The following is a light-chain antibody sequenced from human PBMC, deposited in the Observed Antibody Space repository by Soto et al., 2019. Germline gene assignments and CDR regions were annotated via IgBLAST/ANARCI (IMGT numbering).Light chain of an antibody. V-gene: IGKV3-11*01. CDR3: QQRSNWPSIT. J-gene: IGKJ5*01. Sequence: TQSPPTLSSYVGDTVTINCVASQTISTWMAWYQQKPGQAPRLLISDASNRATGIPVRFSGSGSGTDFTLTICSLEAEDSAVYYCQQRSNWPSITFGEGTRLEIK. CDR2: DAS. CDR1: QTISTW.